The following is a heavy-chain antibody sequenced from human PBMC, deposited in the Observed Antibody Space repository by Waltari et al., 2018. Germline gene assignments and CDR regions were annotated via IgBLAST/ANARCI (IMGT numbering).Heavy chain of an antibody. D-gene: IGHD6-6*01. CDR1: GSSISSGYY. Sequence: QVQLQESGPGLVKPSETLSLTCAVSGSSISSGYYWGWHRQPQGQGLEWIGEINHSGSTNSNPSLKSRVTISVDTSKNQFSLKLSSVTAADTAVYYCARGLFSPIAPLGRKWYFDLWGRGTLVTVSS. CDR2: INHSGST. J-gene: IGHJ2*01. CDR3: ARGLFSPIAPLGRKWYFDL. V-gene: IGHV4-38-2*01.